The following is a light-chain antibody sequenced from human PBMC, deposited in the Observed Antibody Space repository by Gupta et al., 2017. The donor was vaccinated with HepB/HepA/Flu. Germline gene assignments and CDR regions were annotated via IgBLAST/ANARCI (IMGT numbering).Light chain of an antibody. CDR3: QQRSNWPPLT. CDR2: DAS. Sequence: EIVLTQSPVTLSLSPGERATLSCRASQSVGTYLAWYQHKPGQAPRLLIYDASNRATGIPDRFSGSGSGTDFTLTISSLEPEDFGIYYCQQRSNWPPLTFGGGTKVEIK. J-gene: IGKJ4*01. CDR1: QSVGTY. V-gene: IGKV3-11*01.